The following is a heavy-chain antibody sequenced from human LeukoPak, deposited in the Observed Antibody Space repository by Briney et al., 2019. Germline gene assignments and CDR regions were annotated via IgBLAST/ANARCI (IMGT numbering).Heavy chain of an antibody. V-gene: IGHV3-48*04. D-gene: IGHD3-3*01. CDR3: ARGKANYDFWSGYYFPPFDY. CDR1: GFTFSSYS. CDR2: ISSSSSTI. Sequence: GGSLRLSCAASGFTFSSYSMNWVRQAPGKGLEWVSYISSSSSTIYYADSVKGRFTISRDNAKNSLYLQMNSLRAEDTAVYYCARGKANYDFWSGYYFPPFDYWGQGTLVTVSS. J-gene: IGHJ4*02.